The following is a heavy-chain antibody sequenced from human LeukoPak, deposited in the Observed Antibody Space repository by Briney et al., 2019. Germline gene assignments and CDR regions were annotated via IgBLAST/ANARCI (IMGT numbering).Heavy chain of an antibody. J-gene: IGHJ4*02. D-gene: IGHD6-19*01. V-gene: IGHV3-30*18. Sequence: GGSLRLSCAASGFTFSSYGMHWVRQAPGKGLEWVAVISYDGSNKYYADSVKGRFTISRDNSKNTLYLQMNSLRAEDTAVYYCVKNGRPVGGMVVPDYWGQGTLVTVSS. CDR1: GFTFSSYG. CDR3: VKNGRPVGGMVVPDY. CDR2: ISYDGSNK.